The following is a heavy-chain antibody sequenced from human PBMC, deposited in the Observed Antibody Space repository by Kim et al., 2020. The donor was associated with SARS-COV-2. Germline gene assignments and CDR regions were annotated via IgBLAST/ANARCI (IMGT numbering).Heavy chain of an antibody. Sequence: SGGNTNYADSVKGRFTISRDNYKNTLYLQMNSLRAEDTAVYYCAKVAGGGWGQGTLVTVSS. CDR3: AKVAGGG. J-gene: IGHJ4*02. V-gene: IGHV3-23*01. D-gene: IGHD3-16*01. CDR2: SGGNT.